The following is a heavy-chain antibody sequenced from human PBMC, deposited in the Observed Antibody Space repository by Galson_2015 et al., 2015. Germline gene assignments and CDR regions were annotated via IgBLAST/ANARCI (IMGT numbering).Heavy chain of an antibody. CDR1: GFTFSSYG. CDR3: AKDWEEGAVAGTVMAN. Sequence: SLRLSCAASGFTFSSYGMHWVRQAPGKGLEWVAVISYDGSNKYYVGSVKGRFTVSRDKSKNTLYLQMNSLRADDTALYYCAKDWEEGAVAGTVMANWGQGTLGTVSS. V-gene: IGHV3-30*18. CDR2: ISYDGSNK. J-gene: IGHJ4*02. D-gene: IGHD6-19*01.